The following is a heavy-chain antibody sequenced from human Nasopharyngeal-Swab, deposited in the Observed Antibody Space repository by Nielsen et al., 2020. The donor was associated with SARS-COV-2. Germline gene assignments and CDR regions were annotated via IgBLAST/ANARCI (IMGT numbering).Heavy chain of an antibody. CDR2: MNPNSGNT. J-gene: IGHJ6*02. D-gene: IGHD6-13*01. CDR3: AKEGQQLVLDYYGMDV. Sequence: ASVKVSCKASGYTFTSYDINWVRQATGQGLEWMGWMNPNSGNTGYAQKFQGRVTMTRNTSINTAYMELSSLSSEDTAVYYCAKEGQQLVLDYYGMDVWGQGTTVTVSS. V-gene: IGHV1-8*01. CDR1: GYTFTSYD.